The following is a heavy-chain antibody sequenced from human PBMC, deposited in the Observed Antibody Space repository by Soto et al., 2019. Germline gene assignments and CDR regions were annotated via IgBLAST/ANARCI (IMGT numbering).Heavy chain of an antibody. V-gene: IGHV1-3*01. CDR3: ARGMFTTVTTLPNI. CDR1: GYTFTSYT. CDR2: INAAKGNT. D-gene: IGHD4-17*01. Sequence: QVQLVQSGAEVKKPGASVKVSCKASGYTFTSYTLHWVRQAPGQRPEWLGWINAAKGNTKYSEKFQDRVTITRDKSATTFFLELSGLTSEDTALYFCARGMFTTVTTLPNIWGQGTLVTVSS. J-gene: IGHJ3*02.